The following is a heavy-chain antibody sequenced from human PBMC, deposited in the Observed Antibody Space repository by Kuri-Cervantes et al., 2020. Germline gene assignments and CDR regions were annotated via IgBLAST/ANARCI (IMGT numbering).Heavy chain of an antibody. Sequence: SETLSLTCAVYGGSFSGYYWSWIRQSPGKGLEWIGEVNHSGLTNYNPSLKSRVTISIDTSKNQSSLKLSSVTAADTAVYYCARLFRTGVDYWGQGTLVTVSS. D-gene: IGHD7-27*01. V-gene: IGHV4-34*01. CDR1: GGSFSGYY. J-gene: IGHJ4*02. CDR2: VNHSGLT. CDR3: ARLFRTGVDY.